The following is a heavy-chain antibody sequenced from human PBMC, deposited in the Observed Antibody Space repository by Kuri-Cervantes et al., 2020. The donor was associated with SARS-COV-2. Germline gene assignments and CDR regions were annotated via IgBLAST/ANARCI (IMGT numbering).Heavy chain of an antibody. CDR3: ARDIVEAPYYYYYYMDV. D-gene: IGHD1-26*01. J-gene: IGHJ6*03. CDR1: GGTFSSYA. Sequence: ASVKVSCKASGGTFSSYAISWVRQAPGQGLEWMGWISAYNGNTNYAQKLQGRVTMTTDTSTSTAYMELRSLRSDDTAVYYCARDIVEAPYYYYYYMDVWGKGTTVTVSS. V-gene: IGHV1-18*01. CDR2: ISAYNGNT.